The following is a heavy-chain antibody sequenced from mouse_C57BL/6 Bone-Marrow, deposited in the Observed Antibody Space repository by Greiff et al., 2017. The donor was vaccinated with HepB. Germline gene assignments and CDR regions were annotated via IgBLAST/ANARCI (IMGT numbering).Heavy chain of an antibody. CDR2: IRSKSNNYAT. Sequence: EVKLVESGGGLVQPKGSLKLSCAASGFSFNTYAMNWVRQAPGKGLEWVARIRSKSNNYATYYADSVKDRFTISRDDSESMLYLQMNNLKTEDTAMYYCVRQGYYSNPDVWGTGTTVTVSS. D-gene: IGHD2-5*01. V-gene: IGHV10-1*01. CDR1: GFSFNTYA. CDR3: VRQGYYSNPDV. J-gene: IGHJ1*03.